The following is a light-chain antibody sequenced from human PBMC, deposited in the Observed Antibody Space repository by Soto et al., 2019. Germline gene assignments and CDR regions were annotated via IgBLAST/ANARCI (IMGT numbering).Light chain of an antibody. CDR2: GAY. CDR3: LQYASPLYT. V-gene: IGKV3-20*01. J-gene: IGKJ2*01. CDR1: QSLSSSY. Sequence: EIVLTQSPGTLSLSPGERATLSCRASQSLSSSYLAWYQLKPGQAPRLLIYGAYNRATGLPYRFSGSGSGTDFTLTISRLEPEDFAVYFCLQYASPLYTFGQGTKLEI.